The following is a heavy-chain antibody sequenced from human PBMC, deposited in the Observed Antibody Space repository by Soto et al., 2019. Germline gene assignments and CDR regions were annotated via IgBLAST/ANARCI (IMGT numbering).Heavy chain of an antibody. V-gene: IGHV4-39*01. Sequence: QLQLQESGPGLVKPSETLSLTCTVSGGSISSSSYYWGWIRQPPGKGLEWIGSIYYSGSTYYNPSLKSRVTISVDTSKNQFSLKLSSVTAADTAVYYCARPPSRARIYFDYWGQGTLVTVSS. CDR2: IYYSGST. CDR3: ARPPSRARIYFDY. J-gene: IGHJ4*02. CDR1: GGSISSSSYY.